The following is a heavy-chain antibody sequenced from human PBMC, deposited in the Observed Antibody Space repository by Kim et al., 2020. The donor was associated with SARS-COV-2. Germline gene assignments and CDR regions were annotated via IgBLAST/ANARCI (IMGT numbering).Heavy chain of an antibody. Sequence: GGSLRLSCAASGFTFSSYGMHWVRQAPGKGLEWVAVISYDGSNKYYADSVKGRFTISRDNSKNTLYLQMNSLRAEDTAVYYCAKDPIDYWGQGTLVTVSS. CDR1: GFTFSSYG. V-gene: IGHV3-30*18. CDR3: AKDPIDY. J-gene: IGHJ4*02. CDR2: ISYDGSNK.